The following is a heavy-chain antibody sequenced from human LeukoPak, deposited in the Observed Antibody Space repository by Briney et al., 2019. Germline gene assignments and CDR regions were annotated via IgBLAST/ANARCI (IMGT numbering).Heavy chain of an antibody. V-gene: IGHV3-48*02. CDR1: GFTVSSNY. D-gene: IGHD2-15*01. CDR2: ISSSSGTI. Sequence: GGSLRLSCAASGFTVSSNYMSWVRQAPGKGLEWVSYISSSSGTIIYADSVKGRFTISRDNAKNSLYLQMNSLREEDTAVYYCARDPTSGGFDFWGQGTLVTVSS. CDR3: ARDPTSGGFDF. J-gene: IGHJ4*02.